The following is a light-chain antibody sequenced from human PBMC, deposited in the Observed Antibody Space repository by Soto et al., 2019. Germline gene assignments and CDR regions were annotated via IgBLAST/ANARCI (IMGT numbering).Light chain of an antibody. CDR3: HQYENWPQT. CDR2: RAS. Sequence: EIVLTQSPGTLSLSPGERATLSCRASQSVRSNLAWYQQKLGQAPRLLIYRASTRATGIPARFSGSGSGTEFTLTISSLQSEDFALYYCHQYENWPQTFGQGTKVDI. V-gene: IGKV3-15*01. CDR1: QSVRSN. J-gene: IGKJ1*01.